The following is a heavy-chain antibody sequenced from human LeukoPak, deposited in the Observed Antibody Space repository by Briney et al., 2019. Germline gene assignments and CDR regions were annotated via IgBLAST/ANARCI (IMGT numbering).Heavy chain of an antibody. CDR3: TRQDYGDYVAFDI. V-gene: IGHV3-73*01. D-gene: IGHD4-17*01. CDR2: IRSKANSYAT. CDR1: GFTFSGSA. Sequence: GGSLRLSCAASGFTFSGSAMHWVRQASGKGLEWVGRIRSKANSYATAYAASVKGRFTISRDDSKNTAYLQMNSLKTEDTAVYYCTRQDYGDYVAFDIWAKGQWSPSLQ. J-gene: IGHJ3*02.